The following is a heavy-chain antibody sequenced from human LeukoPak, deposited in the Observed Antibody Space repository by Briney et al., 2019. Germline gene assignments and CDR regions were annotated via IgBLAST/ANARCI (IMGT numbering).Heavy chain of an antibody. CDR3: ARGIVGATTQDY. V-gene: IGHV4-34*01. D-gene: IGHD1-26*01. J-gene: IGHJ4*02. CDR2: INHSGST. CDR1: GGSFSGYY. Sequence: SETLSLTCAVYGGSFSGYYWSWIRQPPGKGLEWIGEINHSGSTNYNPSLKSRVTISVDTSKNQFSLKLSSVTAADTAVYYCARGIVGATTQDYWGQGTLVTVSS.